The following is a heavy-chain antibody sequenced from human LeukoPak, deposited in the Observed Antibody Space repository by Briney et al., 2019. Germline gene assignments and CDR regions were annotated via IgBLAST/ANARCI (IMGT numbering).Heavy chain of an antibody. CDR3: AGGELAGTGY. CDR2: IRYNGGS. V-gene: IGHV4-59*03. Sequence: PSETLSLTCTVSAGSITNYFWTWVRQSPGKGLEWIGYIRYNGGSDSNPSLKSRVTISLGTWNNQFSLRLTSVTAEDTAVYYCAGGELAGTGYWGQGTLVTVSS. D-gene: IGHD6-19*01. CDR1: AGSITNYF. J-gene: IGHJ4*02.